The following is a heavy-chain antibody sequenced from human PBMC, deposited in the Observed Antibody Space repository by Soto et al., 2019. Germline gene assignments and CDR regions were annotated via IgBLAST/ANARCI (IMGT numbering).Heavy chain of an antibody. Sequence: QVQLVQSGAEVKKPGSSVKVSCKASGDTFSTYPISWVRQAPGQGLEWMGRVIPILAISNYAQSFQGRVTITADKSTSTAYMELTSLRSGDTALYYCARDRPYGSGTYHEFWGQGTLVTVSS. CDR1: GDTFSTYP. J-gene: IGHJ4*02. CDR2: VIPILAIS. CDR3: ARDRPYGSGTYHEF. D-gene: IGHD3-10*01. V-gene: IGHV1-69*04.